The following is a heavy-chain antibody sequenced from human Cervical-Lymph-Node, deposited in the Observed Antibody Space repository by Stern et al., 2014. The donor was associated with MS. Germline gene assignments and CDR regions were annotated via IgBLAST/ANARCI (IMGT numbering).Heavy chain of an antibody. J-gene: IGHJ6*02. CDR3: ARDQRGITIFGVVNDYYYLGMDV. D-gene: IGHD3-3*01. CDR1: GYIFTGYY. V-gene: IGHV1-2*02. Sequence: QVQLLQPGAEVKKPGASVKVSCKTSGYIFTGYYIHWVRQAPGQGLEWMAWINPNTGGTKYAQKFQGRVTMSRDTSISTAYVELSSLTSDDTAVYYCARDQRGITIFGVVNDYYYLGMDVWGQGTTVTVSS. CDR2: INPNTGGT.